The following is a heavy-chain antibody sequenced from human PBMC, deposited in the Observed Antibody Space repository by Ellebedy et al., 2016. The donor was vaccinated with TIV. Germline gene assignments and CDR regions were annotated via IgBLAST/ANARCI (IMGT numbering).Heavy chain of an antibody. Sequence: PGGSLRLSFAASGFTFSNYAMTWVRKPPGKRLDRLSSLSGRGASTYYADSVKGRFTISRDNSKNTLYLQGNSLRAEDTAIYFCAKHPAFGSYYYMDVWGKGTTVTVSS. J-gene: IGHJ6*03. CDR2: LSGRGAST. V-gene: IGHV3-23*01. D-gene: IGHD3-10*01. CDR3: AKHPAFGSYYYMDV. CDR1: GFTFSNYA.